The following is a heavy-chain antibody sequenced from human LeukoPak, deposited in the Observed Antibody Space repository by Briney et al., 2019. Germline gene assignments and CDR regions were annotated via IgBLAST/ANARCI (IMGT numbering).Heavy chain of an antibody. V-gene: IGHV3-7*01. CDR2: IRGDSGEY. CDR1: GFTVSSNY. J-gene: IGHJ4*02. CDR3: AHNQDYRFEY. D-gene: IGHD3-16*01. Sequence: GGSLRLSCAASGFTVSSNYMSWVRQAPGKGLEWVANIRGDSGEYFYADSVKGRFTISRDNAKKSLYLHMNSLRPEDTAVYYCAHNQDYRFEYWGQGTLVTVSS.